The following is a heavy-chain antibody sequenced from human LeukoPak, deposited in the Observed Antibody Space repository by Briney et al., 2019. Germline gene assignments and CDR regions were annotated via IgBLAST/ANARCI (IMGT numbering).Heavy chain of an antibody. CDR2: IIPIFGTA. D-gene: IGHD1-26*01. CDR1: GCTFSSYA. Sequence: SVKVSCKASGCTFSSYAISWVRQAPGQGLEWMGGIIPIFGTANYAQKFQGRVTITADESTSTAYMELSSLRSEDTAVYYCARVHSAWVGATQPFDPWGQGTLVTVSS. J-gene: IGHJ5*02. V-gene: IGHV1-69*13. CDR3: ARVHSAWVGATQPFDP.